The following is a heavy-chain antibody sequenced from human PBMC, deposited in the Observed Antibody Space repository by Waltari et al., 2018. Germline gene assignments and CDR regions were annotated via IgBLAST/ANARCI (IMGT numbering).Heavy chain of an antibody. V-gene: IGHV1-69*05. D-gene: IGHD6-19*01. CDR1: GGTFSSYA. CDR2: IIPIFGTA. CDR3: ARDLSVAGFRYFDL. J-gene: IGHJ2*01. Sequence: QVQLVQSGAEVKKPVSSVKFSCKASGGTFSSYAFSWVRQAPGQGLEWMGGIIPIFGTANYAQKFQGRVTITTDESTSTAYMELSSLRSEDTAVYYCARDLSVAGFRYFDLWGRGTLVTVSS.